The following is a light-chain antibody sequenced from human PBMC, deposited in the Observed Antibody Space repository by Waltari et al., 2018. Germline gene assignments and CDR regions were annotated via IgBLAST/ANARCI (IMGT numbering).Light chain of an antibody. J-gene: IGKJ4*01. CDR1: QSVSSSY. V-gene: IGKV3-20*01. CDR2: GAS. Sequence: EIVLTQSPGTLSLSPGERATLSCRASQSVSSSYLAWYQQKPGQAPRLLLCGASSRATGVPDRFSGSWSGTDFTLTICRLEPEDFAVYYCQQYGSSPLTFGGVTKVEIK. CDR3: QQYGSSPLT.